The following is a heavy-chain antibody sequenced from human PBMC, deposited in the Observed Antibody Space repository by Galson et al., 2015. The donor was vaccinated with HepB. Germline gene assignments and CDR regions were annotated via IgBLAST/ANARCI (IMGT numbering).Heavy chain of an antibody. CDR1: GFTFSSYS. CDR2: ISSSSSYI. D-gene: IGHD6-6*01. J-gene: IGHJ4*02. CDR3: ARDKQLVAVFDY. V-gene: IGHV3-21*01. Sequence: SLRLSCAASGFTFSSYSMNWVCQAPGKGLEWVSSISSSSSYIYYADSVKGRFTISSDNAKNSLYLQMNSLRAEDTAVYYCARDKQLVAVFDYWGQGTLVTVSS.